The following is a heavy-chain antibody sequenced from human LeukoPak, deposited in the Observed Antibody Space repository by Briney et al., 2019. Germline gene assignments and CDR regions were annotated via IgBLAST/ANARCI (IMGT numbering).Heavy chain of an antibody. Sequence: TGGSLRLSCAASGFTFSNYWMSWVRQAPGKGLEWVANIKQDAGEKYYVDSVKGRFTISRYNAKNSLYLQMNSLRAEDTAVYYCARGTMAPNYWGQGTLVTVSS. D-gene: IGHD1-14*01. CDR2: IKQDAGEK. J-gene: IGHJ4*02. CDR3: ARGTMAPNY. CDR1: GFTFSNYW. V-gene: IGHV3-7*01.